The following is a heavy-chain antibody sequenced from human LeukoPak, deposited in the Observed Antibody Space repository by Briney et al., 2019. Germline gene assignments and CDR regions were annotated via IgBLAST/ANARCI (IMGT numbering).Heavy chain of an antibody. D-gene: IGHD3-22*01. CDR1: GGSFSGYY. J-gene: IGHJ2*01. Sequence: SETLSLTCAVYGGSFSGYYWSWIRQPPGKGLEWIGEINHSGSTNYNPSLKSRVTISVDTSKNQFSLKLSSVTAADTAVYYCARVADSSGWFAFDIWGRGTLVTVSS. CDR3: ARVADSSGWFAFDI. V-gene: IGHV4-34*01. CDR2: INHSGST.